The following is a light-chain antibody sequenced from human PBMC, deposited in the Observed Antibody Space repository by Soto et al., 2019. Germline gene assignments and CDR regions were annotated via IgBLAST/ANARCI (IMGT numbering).Light chain of an antibody. CDR2: NND. CDR1: RSNIGSTP. J-gene: IGLJ3*02. Sequence: QSVLTQPPSASGTPGQRVSFFCSGSRSNIGSTPVSWYQQLPGTAPKLLIYNNDQRPSGDPNRCSGSKSGTTASLAISGLRSGDEADYYWSAWDASVIGFWVFGGGTQRTFL. CDR3: SAWDASVIGFWV. V-gene: IGLV1-44*01.